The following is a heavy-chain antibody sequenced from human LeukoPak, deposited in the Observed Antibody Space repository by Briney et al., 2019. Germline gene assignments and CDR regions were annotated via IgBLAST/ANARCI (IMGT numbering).Heavy chain of an antibody. J-gene: IGHJ4*02. CDR2: ISAYNGNT. V-gene: IGHV1-18*01. CDR3: AGADYDSSGYYYEGYFDY. D-gene: IGHD3-22*01. CDR1: GYTFTSYG. Sequence: GASVKVSCKASGYTFTSYGISWVRQAPGQGLEWMGWISAYNGNTNYAQKLQGRVTMTTDTSTSTAYMELRSLRSDDTAVYYCAGADYDSSGYYYEGYFDYWGQGTLVTVSS.